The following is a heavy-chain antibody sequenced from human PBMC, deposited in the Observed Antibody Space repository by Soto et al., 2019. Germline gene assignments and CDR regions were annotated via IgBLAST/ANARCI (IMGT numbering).Heavy chain of an antibody. CDR2: IRSKGHNYAT. V-gene: IGHV3-73*01. D-gene: IGHD3-16*01. CDR1: GFAFSGSA. CDR3: TRDLFSYDYSGILWFDP. J-gene: IGHJ5*02. Sequence: HPGGSLRLSCAASGFAFSGSAMYWVRRASGKGPEWVGRIRSKGHNYATEYAASVKGRFTISRDDSKNTAYLQMNSLQTEDTAVYYCTRDLFSYDYSGILWFDPWGQGTLVTVSS.